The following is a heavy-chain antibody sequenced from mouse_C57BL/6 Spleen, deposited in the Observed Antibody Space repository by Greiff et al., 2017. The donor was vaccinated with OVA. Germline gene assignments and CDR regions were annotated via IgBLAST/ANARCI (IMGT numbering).Heavy chain of an antibody. CDR1: GYSFTGYY. Sequence: VQLKESGPELVKPGASVKISCKASGYSFTGYYMHWVKQSHGNILDWIGYIYPYNGVSSYNQKFKGKATLTVDKSSSTAYMELRSLTSEDSAVYYCATYYGSSSHWYFDVWGTGTTVTVSS. D-gene: IGHD1-1*01. J-gene: IGHJ1*03. CDR2: IYPYNGVS. V-gene: IGHV1-31*01. CDR3: ATYYGSSSHWYFDV.